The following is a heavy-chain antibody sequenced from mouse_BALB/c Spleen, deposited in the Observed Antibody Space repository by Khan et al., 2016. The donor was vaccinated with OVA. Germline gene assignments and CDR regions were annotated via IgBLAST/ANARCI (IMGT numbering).Heavy chain of an antibody. CDR1: GYSITNDYA. V-gene: IGHV3-2*02. Sequence: VQLKESGPGLVKPSQSLSLTCTVTGYSITNDYAWNWIRQFPGNKLEWMGYISSTGSTSYNPSLKSRISITRDPSKNQFFLQLRSVTSEDTATYYCARSLYYNYGYALDYWGRGTSVTVSS. D-gene: IGHD2-4*01. J-gene: IGHJ4*01. CDR3: ARSLYYNYGYALDY. CDR2: ISSTGST.